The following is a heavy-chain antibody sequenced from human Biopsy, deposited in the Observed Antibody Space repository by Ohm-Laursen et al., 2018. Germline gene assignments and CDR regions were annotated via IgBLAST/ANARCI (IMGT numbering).Heavy chain of an antibody. J-gene: IGHJ2*01. CDR2: ITGSSSTI. D-gene: IGHD5/OR15-5a*01. CDR1: GFTFTSHE. CDR3: ARDQSGLRGINWYFDL. V-gene: IGHV3-48*03. Sequence: SLRLSCSAFGFTFTSHEMNWVRQAPGKGLEWISYITGSSSTIYYADSVKGRFTISRDNAKNSLYLQMNSLRAEDTAVYYCARDQSGLRGINWYFDLWGRGTLVTVSS.